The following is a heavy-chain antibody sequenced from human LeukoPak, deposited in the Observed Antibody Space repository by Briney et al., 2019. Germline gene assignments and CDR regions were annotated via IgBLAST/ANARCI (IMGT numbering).Heavy chain of an antibody. V-gene: IGHV4-30-4*01. CDR1: GGSISSGDYY. J-gene: IGHJ5*02. Sequence: PSETLSLTCTVSGGSISSGDYYWSWIRQPPGKGLEWIGYIYYSGSPYYNPSLKSRVTISVDTSKNQFSLKLSSVTAADTAVYYCARRHRIHYYGSGSYYNNWFDPWGQGTLVTVSS. CDR2: IYYSGSP. CDR3: ARRHRIHYYGSGSYYNNWFDP. D-gene: IGHD3-10*01.